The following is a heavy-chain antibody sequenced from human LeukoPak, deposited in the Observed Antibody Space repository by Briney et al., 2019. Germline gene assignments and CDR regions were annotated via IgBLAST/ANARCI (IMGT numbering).Heavy chain of an antibody. CDR3: ARASSRIAVAGTWSSPDFDY. J-gene: IGHJ4*02. V-gene: IGHV1-3*03. CDR2: INAGNGNT. CDR1: GYTFGTHW. Sequence: ASVKVSCKPSGYTFGTHWMHWVRQAPGQGLEWMGWINAGNGNTKYSQEFQGRVTITRDTSASTAYMELSSLRSEDMAVYYCARASSRIAVAGTWSSPDFDYWGQGTLVTVSS. D-gene: IGHD6-19*01.